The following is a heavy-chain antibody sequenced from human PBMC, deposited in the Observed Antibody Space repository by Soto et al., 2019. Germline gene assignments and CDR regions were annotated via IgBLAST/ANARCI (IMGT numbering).Heavy chain of an antibody. CDR1: GGSINSDYYH. Sequence: QVQLVESGPGLVKPSQTLSLTCTVSGGSINSDYYHWTWIRQSPGKGLEWIGYIHHSGAILYNPSFKSRLAISVDTSKNQCSLHLSSVTDTDTAVYFCAREDGGGDSLDVWGQGTTVTVSS. CDR2: IHHSGAI. CDR3: AREDGGGDSLDV. D-gene: IGHD2-21*02. J-gene: IGHJ6*02. V-gene: IGHV4-30-4*08.